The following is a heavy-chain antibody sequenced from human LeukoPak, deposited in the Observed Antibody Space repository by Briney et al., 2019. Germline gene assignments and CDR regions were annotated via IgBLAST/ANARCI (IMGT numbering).Heavy chain of an antibody. D-gene: IGHD1-26*01. V-gene: IGHV4-34*01. CDR1: GGSFSGYY. Sequence: SATLSLTCAVYGGSFSGYYWSWIRQPPGKGLEWIGSIYYSGSTYYNPSLKSRVTISVDTSKNQFSLKLSSVTAADTAVYYCARDRKWELPDWGQGTLVTVSS. CDR3: ARDRKWELPD. CDR2: IYYSGST. J-gene: IGHJ4*02.